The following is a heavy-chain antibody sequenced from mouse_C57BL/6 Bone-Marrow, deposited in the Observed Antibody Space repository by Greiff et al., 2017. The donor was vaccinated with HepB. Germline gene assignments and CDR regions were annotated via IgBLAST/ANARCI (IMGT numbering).Heavy chain of an antibody. Sequence: VQLQQSGPELVKPGASVKISCKASGYTFTDYYMNWVKQSHGKSLEWIGDINPNNGGTSYNQKFKGKATLTVDKSSSTAYMELRSLTSEDSAVYYCARGNYGSSIDYWGQGTTLTVSS. CDR1: GYTFTDYY. J-gene: IGHJ2*01. D-gene: IGHD1-1*01. CDR3: ARGNYGSSIDY. CDR2: INPNNGGT. V-gene: IGHV1-26*01.